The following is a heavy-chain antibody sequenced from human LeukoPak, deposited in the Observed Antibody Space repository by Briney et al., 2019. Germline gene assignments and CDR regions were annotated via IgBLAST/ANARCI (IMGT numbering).Heavy chain of an antibody. V-gene: IGHV3-48*02. Sequence: GGSLRLSCAASGFTFSSYGMHWVHQAPGKGLEWISYIGSSGSPTHYADSVGGRFTISRDNAKNSLYLQMNSLRDEDTAVYFCARRPYSDTSGRLSDVWGQGTTVTVSS. CDR1: GFTFSSYG. J-gene: IGHJ6*02. CDR3: ARRPYSDTSGRLSDV. D-gene: IGHD3-22*01. CDR2: IGSSGSPT.